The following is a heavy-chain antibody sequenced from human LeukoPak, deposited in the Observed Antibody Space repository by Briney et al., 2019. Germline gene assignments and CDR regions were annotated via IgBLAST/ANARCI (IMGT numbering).Heavy chain of an antibody. CDR3: AKSGYNRFDY. Sequence: GGSLRLSCAASGFTFSSYWMSWVRQAPGKGLEWVSSISGSGSGGSTYYADSVKGRFTISRDNSKNTLYLQMSSLIAEDTAVYYCAKSGYNRFDYWGQGTRVTVSS. CDR2: ISGSGSGGST. D-gene: IGHD5-24*01. V-gene: IGHV3-23*01. CDR1: GFTFSSYW. J-gene: IGHJ4*02.